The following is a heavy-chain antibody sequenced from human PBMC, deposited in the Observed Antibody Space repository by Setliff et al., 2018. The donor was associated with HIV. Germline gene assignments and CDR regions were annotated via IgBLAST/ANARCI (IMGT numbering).Heavy chain of an antibody. D-gene: IGHD6-13*01. V-gene: IGHV4-39*07. CDR1: GGSFTSRSYY. CDR3: ARVPTSSWYVTTQRTKEYFHH. J-gene: IGHJ1*01. Sequence: ASETLSLTCTVSGGSFTSRSYYWGWIRQPPGKGLEWIGRIFYSGITYYNPSLKSRVTISTDTSRNQFSLRLSSVTAADTAIYYCARVPTSSWYVTTQRTKEYFHHWGQGTLVTVSS. CDR2: IFYSGIT.